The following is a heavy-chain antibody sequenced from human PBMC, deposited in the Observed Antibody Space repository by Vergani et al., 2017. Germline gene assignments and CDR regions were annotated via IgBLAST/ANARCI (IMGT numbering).Heavy chain of an antibody. CDR2: IDPSDSYT. CDR1: GYSFTSYW. Sequence: EVQLVQSGAEVKKPGESLRISCKGSGYSFTSYWISWVRQMPGKGLEWMGRIDPSDSYTNYSPSFQGHVTISADKSIGTAYLQWSSLKASDTAMYYCARQKGYCSSTSCYVPNWFDPWGQGTLVTVSS. D-gene: IGHD2-2*01. CDR3: ARQKGYCSSTSCYVPNWFDP. V-gene: IGHV5-10-1*03. J-gene: IGHJ5*02.